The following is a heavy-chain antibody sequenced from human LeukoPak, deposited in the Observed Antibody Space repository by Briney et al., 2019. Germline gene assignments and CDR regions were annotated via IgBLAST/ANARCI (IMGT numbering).Heavy chain of an antibody. CDR1: GGSISSSSYY. J-gene: IGHJ4*02. CDR2: INQSGGT. D-gene: IGHD2-2*01. V-gene: IGHV4-39*07. Sequence: PSETLSLTCTVSGGSISSSSYYWGWIRQPPGKGLEWTGEINQSGGTNYNPSLKSRVTISVDTSKNQFSLKLSSVTAADTAVYYCARGGRVVIPAARRNYFDYWGQGTLVTVSS. CDR3: ARGGRVVIPAARRNYFDY.